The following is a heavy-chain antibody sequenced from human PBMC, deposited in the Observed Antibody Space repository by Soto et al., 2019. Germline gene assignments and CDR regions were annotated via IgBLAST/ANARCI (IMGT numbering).Heavy chain of an antibody. CDR1: GYTFTHYF. V-gene: IGHV1-2*02. CDR2: INPKSGDT. Sequence: QVRLVQSGPEVRRPGASVTVSCKASGYTFTHYFLHWVRRAPGQGLEWMGYINPKSGDTHYSQTFRGRVSMTVDTSTDTASVGLSSLKSDDTAVYFCARVPGHKNSRGDFWGQGAPITVSS. CDR3: ARVPGHKNSRGDF. D-gene: IGHD3-10*01. J-gene: IGHJ4*02.